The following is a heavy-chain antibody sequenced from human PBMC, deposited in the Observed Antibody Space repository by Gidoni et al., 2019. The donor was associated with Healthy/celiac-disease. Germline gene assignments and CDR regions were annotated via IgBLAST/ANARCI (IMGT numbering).Heavy chain of an antibody. CDR2: INHSGST. V-gene: IGHV4-34*01. Sequence: QVQLQQWGAGLLTPSETLSLTCAVYCVSFSGYYWSWIRQPPGKGLEWIGEINHSGSTNYNPSLKSRVTISVDTSKNQFSLKLSSVTAADTAVYYCASIEDCGGDCYLVYDYWGQGTLVTVSS. CDR1: CVSFSGYY. J-gene: IGHJ4*02. D-gene: IGHD2-21*02. CDR3: ASIEDCGGDCYLVYDY.